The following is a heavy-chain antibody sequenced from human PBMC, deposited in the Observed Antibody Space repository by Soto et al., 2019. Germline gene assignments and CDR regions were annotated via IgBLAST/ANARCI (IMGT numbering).Heavy chain of an antibody. CDR2: ISDYGANT. V-gene: IGHV3-23*01. Sequence: EVQVLESGGGLVQPGGSLRLSCSASGFMSWVRQAPGKGLEWVSAISDYGANTYYVDSVKGRFTISRDNAKNTLYLQMNSLRGEDTAVYYCAKGFSGHYYDFRGQGSLVTVSS. J-gene: IGHJ4*02. CDR1: GF. D-gene: IGHD3-22*01. CDR3: AKGFSGHYYDF.